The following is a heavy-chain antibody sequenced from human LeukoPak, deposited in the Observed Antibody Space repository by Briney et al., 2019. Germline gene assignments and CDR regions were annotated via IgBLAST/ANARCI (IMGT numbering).Heavy chain of an antibody. V-gene: IGHV3-23*01. D-gene: IGHD4-17*01. J-gene: IGHJ4*02. Sequence: GGSLRLSCAASGFTFGSYAMSWVRQAPGKGLEWVSAISGSGGSTYYADSVKGRFTISRDNSKNTLYLQMNSLRAEDTAVYYCAKSINNYGDINYFDYWGQGTLVTVSS. CDR1: GFTFGSYA. CDR2: ISGSGGST. CDR3: AKSINNYGDINYFDY.